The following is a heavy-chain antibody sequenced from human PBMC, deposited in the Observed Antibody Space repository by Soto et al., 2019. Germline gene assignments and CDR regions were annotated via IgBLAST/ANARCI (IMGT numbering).Heavy chain of an antibody. Sequence: SETLSLTCTVSGGSISSGGYYWSWIRQHPGKGLEWIGYIYYSGSTYYNPSLKSRVTISVDTSKNQFSLKLSSVTAADTAVYYCASEEKKGYCSGGSCYGYYYYYMDVWGKGTTVTVSS. CDR2: IYYSGST. CDR3: ASEEKKGYCSGGSCYGYYYYYMDV. D-gene: IGHD2-15*01. CDR1: GGSISSGGYY. V-gene: IGHV4-31*03. J-gene: IGHJ6*03.